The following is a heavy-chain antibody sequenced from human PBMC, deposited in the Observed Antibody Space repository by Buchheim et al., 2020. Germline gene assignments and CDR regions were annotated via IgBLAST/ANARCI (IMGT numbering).Heavy chain of an antibody. CDR1: GYNFNNYY. Sequence: QVQLVQSGAEVKKPGASVKVSCKASGYNFNNYYIHWVRQAPGQGLEWMGIIKPGGGTTIYAPKFRGRATMTRDTSTSTVYMELSSLDSEDTALYYCARLFAGHCSSVSCDDYWGQGTL. V-gene: IGHV1-46*02. CDR3: ARLFAGHCSSVSCDDY. D-gene: IGHD2-15*01. J-gene: IGHJ4*02. CDR2: IKPGGGTT.